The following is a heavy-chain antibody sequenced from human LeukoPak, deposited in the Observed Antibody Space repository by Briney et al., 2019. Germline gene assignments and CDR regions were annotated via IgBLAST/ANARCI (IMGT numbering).Heavy chain of an antibody. V-gene: IGHV4-34*01. CDR2: INHSGST. CDR1: GGSFSGYY. J-gene: IGHJ5*02. CDR3: ARGTIVVVPAATYYDFWSGYSWFDP. Sequence: PSETLSLTGAVYGGSFSGYYWSWIRQPPGKGLDWIGEINHSGSTNYNPSLKSRVTISVDTSKNQFSLKLSSVTAADTAVYYCARGTIVVVPAATYYDFWSGYSWFDPWGQGTLVTVSS. D-gene: IGHD3-3*01.